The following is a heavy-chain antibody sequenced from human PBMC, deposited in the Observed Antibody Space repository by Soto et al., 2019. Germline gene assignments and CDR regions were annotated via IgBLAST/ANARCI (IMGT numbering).Heavy chain of an antibody. CDR1: GFTFSSYS. D-gene: IGHD6-25*01. V-gene: IGHV3-48*01. J-gene: IGHJ3*02. CDR2: ITSSSSTI. CDR3: ARCGLDRHASEI. Sequence: GGSLRLSCAASGFTFSSYSMNWVRQAPGKGLEWVSYITSSSSTIFYADSVKGRFTISRDNAKNSLYLQMNTLRAEDTAVYYYARCGLDRHASEIWGRGTMVAVSS.